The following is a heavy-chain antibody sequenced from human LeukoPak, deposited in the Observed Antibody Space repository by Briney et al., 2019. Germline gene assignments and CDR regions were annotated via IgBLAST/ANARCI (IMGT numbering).Heavy chain of an antibody. D-gene: IGHD3-22*01. V-gene: IGHV3-20*04. Sequence: PGGSLRLSCAASGFTFDDYGMSWVPQAPGKGLEWVSDINWNGGNTGYADSVKGRFTISRDTAKNSLYLQRNSLRAEDTALYYCARHYYDSSGYYHYYYYYYMDVWGKGTTVTVSS. CDR3: ARHYYDSSGYYHYYYYYYMDV. CDR1: GFTFDDYG. J-gene: IGHJ6*03. CDR2: INWNGGNT.